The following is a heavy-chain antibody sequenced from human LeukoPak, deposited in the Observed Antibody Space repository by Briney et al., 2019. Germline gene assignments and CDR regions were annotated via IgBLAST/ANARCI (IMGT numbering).Heavy chain of an antibody. Sequence: SETLSLTWAVYGGSFSGYYWSWICQPPGKGLEWIGEINHSGSTNYNPSLKSRVTISVDTSKNQFSLKLSSVTAADTAVYYCARVAATDYDSSGYYIDYWGQGTLVTVSS. CDR2: INHSGST. CDR1: GGSFSGYY. D-gene: IGHD3-22*01. J-gene: IGHJ4*02. V-gene: IGHV4-34*01. CDR3: ARVAATDYDSSGYYIDY.